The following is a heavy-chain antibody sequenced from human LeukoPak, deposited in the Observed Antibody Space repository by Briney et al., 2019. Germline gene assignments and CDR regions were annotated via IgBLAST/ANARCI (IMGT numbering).Heavy chain of an antibody. CDR2: IYYSGST. D-gene: IGHD1-1*01. Sequence: PSETLSLTCTVSGGSISSYYWSWIRQPPGKGLEWIGYIYYSGSTNYNPSLKSRVTISVDTSKSQFSLKVSSVTAADTAVYYCARMYDGYYYYGMDVWGQGTTVTVSS. V-gene: IGHV4-59*01. J-gene: IGHJ6*02. CDR1: GGSISSYY. CDR3: ARMYDGYYYYGMDV.